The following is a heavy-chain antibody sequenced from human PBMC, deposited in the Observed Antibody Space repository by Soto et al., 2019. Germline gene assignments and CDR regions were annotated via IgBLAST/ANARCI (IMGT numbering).Heavy chain of an antibody. D-gene: IGHD5-18*01. CDR2: IIPVFGTG. J-gene: IGHJ4*02. CDR3: ARVGGTGGYTYGLDY. V-gene: IGHV1-69*06. CDR1: GGTFSSYA. Sequence: SVKVSCKASGGTFSSYAISWVRQAPGQGLEWMGGIIPVFGTGIYAQKFQGRVTITVDKSTNTAYMELSSLRSEDTAVYFCARVGGTGGYTYGLDYWGQGTPVTVSS.